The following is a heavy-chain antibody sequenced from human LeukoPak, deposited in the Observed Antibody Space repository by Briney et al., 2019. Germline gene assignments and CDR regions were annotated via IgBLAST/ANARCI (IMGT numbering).Heavy chain of an antibody. V-gene: IGHV3-9*03. CDR2: ISWNSGSI. CDR1: GFTFDDYA. Sequence: GGSLRLSCAASGFTFDDYAMHWVRQAPGKGLEWVSGISWNSGSIGYADSVKGRFTISRDNAKNSLYLQMNSLRAEDMALYYCAKEAVAGTAAFDIWGQGTMVTVSS. D-gene: IGHD6-19*01. CDR3: AKEAVAGTAAFDI. J-gene: IGHJ3*02.